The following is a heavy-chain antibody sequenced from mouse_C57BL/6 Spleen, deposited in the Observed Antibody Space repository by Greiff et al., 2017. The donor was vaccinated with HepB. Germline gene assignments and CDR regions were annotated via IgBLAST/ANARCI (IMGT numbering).Heavy chain of an antibody. CDR3: ARWDITTVVASDY. CDR1: GYTFTSYG. Sequence: VKLMESGAELARPGASVKLSCKASGYTFTSYGISWVKQRTGQGLEWIGKIYPRSGNTYYNEKFKGKATLTADKSSSTAYMELRSLTSEDSAVYFCARWDITTVVASDYWGQGTTLTVSS. D-gene: IGHD1-1*01. V-gene: IGHV1-81*01. CDR2: IYPRSGNT. J-gene: IGHJ2*01.